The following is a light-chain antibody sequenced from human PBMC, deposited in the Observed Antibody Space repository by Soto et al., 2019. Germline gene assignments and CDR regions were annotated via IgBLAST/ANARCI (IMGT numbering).Light chain of an antibody. Sequence: EIVLTQSPGTLSLSPGDRATLSCGASQTVSGNYLAWYQQKPGQVPRLLIYGASSRAIGIPDRFSGSGSGTDFALTISRLEPEDFAVYYCQQYFKSPWTFGQGTKVDNK. J-gene: IGKJ1*01. V-gene: IGKV3-20*01. CDR1: QTVSGNY. CDR2: GAS. CDR3: QQYFKSPWT.